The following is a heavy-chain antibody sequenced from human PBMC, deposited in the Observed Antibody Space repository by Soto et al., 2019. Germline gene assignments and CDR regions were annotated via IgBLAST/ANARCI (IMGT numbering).Heavy chain of an antibody. D-gene: IGHD2-15*01. CDR1: GFSLSTSGVG. CDR3: AHRPSYCSGGSCYSGFDY. CDR2: IYWDDDK. V-gene: IGHV2-5*02. Sequence: QITLKESGPTLVKPTQTLTLTCTFSGFSLSTSGVGVGWIRQPPGKALEWLAIIYWDDDKRYSPSLKSRLTLTKDTSKNQAVLTMTSMDPVATATSYCAHRPSYCSGGSCYSGFDYWGQGTLVTGSS. J-gene: IGHJ4*02.